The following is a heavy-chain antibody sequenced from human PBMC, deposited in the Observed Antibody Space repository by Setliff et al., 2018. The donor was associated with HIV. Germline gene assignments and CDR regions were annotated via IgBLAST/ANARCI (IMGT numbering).Heavy chain of an antibody. J-gene: IGHJ5*02. CDR2: ISTYNGNT. CDR3: ARGIQGFDP. Sequence: GGSVKVSCKASGYTFTSYGVSWVRQAPGQGLEWMGWISTYNGNTNYAQELQDRVTMTTDTSTNTAYMELKSLRSDDTAVYYCARGIQGFDPWGQGTLVTVSS. V-gene: IGHV1-18*01. CDR1: GYTFTSYG.